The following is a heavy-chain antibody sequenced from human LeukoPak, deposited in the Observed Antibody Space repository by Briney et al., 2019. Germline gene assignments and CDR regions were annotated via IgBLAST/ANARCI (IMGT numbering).Heavy chain of an antibody. J-gene: IGHJ5*02. D-gene: IGHD2-15*01. CDR2: INHSGST. CDR3: ARQPSLSYCSGGTCWFDP. Sequence: PSETLSLTCAVYGGFFSAYYWSWIRQPPGKGLEWIGEINHSGSTNFNPSLKSRVTISVDTSKNQFSLKLSSVTAADTAVYYCARQPSLSYCSGGTCWFDPWGQGTLVTVSS. CDR1: GGFFSAYY. V-gene: IGHV4-34*01.